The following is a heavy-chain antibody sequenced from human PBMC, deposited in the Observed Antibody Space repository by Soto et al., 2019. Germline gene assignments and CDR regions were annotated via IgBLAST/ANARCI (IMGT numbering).Heavy chain of an antibody. V-gene: IGHV3-74*01. J-gene: IGHJ4*02. Sequence: EVQLVESGGGLVQPGESLRLSCAASGFTFRSHWMHWVRQAPGRGLVWVSRIKTDGTTTSCADSVKGRFTISRDSAKNTLYLQMNSLRPEDTAVYYCARESAVTGTGLDYWGQGTLVTVSS. CDR2: IKTDGTTT. CDR1: GFTFRSHW. CDR3: ARESAVTGTGLDY. D-gene: IGHD6-19*01.